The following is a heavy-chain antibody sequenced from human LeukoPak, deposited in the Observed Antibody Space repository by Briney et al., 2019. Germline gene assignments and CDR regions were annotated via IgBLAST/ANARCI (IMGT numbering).Heavy chain of an antibody. CDR1: GGSISSYY. V-gene: IGHV4-59*01. CDR2: IYYSGST. CDR3: ARDHTNYDFWSGYYTWHWFDP. J-gene: IGHJ5*02. Sequence: KSSEALSLTCTVSGGSISSYYWSWIRQPPGKGLEWIGYIYYSGSTNYNPSPKNRVTISVDTSKNQFSLKLSSVTAADTAVYYCARDHTNYDFWSGYYTWHWFDPWGQGTLVTVSS. D-gene: IGHD3-3*01.